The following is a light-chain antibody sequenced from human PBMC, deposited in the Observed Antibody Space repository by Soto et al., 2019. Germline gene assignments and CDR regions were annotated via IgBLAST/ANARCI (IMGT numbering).Light chain of an antibody. J-gene: IGKJ3*01. Sequence: EIVLTQSPATLSLSPGESVTLSCRASQSVNSNYLAWYQQKPGQPPRLLIYSASFRATGIPDRFSGSGSGTDFSLTISRLEPEDFAVYYCHQYGFSPPFTFGPGTKVDIK. CDR2: SAS. CDR3: HQYGFSPPFT. V-gene: IGKV3-20*01. CDR1: QSVNSNY.